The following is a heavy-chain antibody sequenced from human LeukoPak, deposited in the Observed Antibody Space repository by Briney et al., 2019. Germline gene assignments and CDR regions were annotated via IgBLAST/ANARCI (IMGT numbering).Heavy chain of an antibody. V-gene: IGHV1-18*01. D-gene: IGHD2/OR15-2a*01. CDR1: GYTFTSYG. J-gene: IGHJ5*02. CDR2: ISAYNGNT. Sequence: ASVKVSCKASGYTFTSYGISWVRQAPGQGLEWMGWISAYNGNTNYAQKLQGRVTMTTDASTSTAYMELRSLRSEDTAVYFCMLPYFYDPVGPVPWGQGTLVTVSS. CDR3: MLPYFYDPVGPVP.